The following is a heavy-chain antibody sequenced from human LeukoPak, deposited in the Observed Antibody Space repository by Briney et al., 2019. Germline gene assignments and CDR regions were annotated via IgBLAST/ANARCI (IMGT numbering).Heavy chain of an antibody. J-gene: IGHJ4*02. D-gene: IGHD4-23*01. CDR2: IKEDASEK. Sequence: GGSLRLSCAASGFTFNSYWMGWVRQAPGKGLEWVANIKEDASEKNYVDSVKGRFTISRDNAKNSLYLEMNSLTAEDTAIYYCARGGGKFEFWGQGTLVTVSS. CDR3: ARGGGKFEF. CDR1: GFTFNSYW. V-gene: IGHV3-7*05.